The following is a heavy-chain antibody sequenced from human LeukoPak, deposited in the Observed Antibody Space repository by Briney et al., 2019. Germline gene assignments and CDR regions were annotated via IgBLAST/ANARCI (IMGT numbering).Heavy chain of an antibody. CDR1: GFTFSSYS. CDR3: ARLDADMVRGIWFDP. V-gene: IGHV3-21*01. CDR2: ISSSSYI. D-gene: IGHD3-10*01. J-gene: IGHJ5*02. Sequence: GGSLRLSCAASGFTFSSYSMNWVRQAPGKGLEWVSSISSSSYIYYADSVKGRFTISRGNAKNSLYLQMNSLRAEDTAVYYCARLDADMVRGIWFDPWGQGTLVTVSS.